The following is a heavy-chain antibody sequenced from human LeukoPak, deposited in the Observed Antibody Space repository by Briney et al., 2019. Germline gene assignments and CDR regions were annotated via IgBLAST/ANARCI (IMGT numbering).Heavy chain of an antibody. CDR1: GYTFTGYY. J-gene: IGHJ4*02. D-gene: IGHD3-16*02. CDR2: INPNSGGT. V-gene: IGHV1-2*02. Sequence: ASVKVSCKASGYTFTGYYMHWVRQAPGQGLEWMGWINPNSGGTNSAQKFQGRVTMTRDTSISTAYMELSRLRSDDTAVYYCARDRQTFYDYVGGNYRFYVDYWGQGTLVTVSS. CDR3: ARDRQTFYDYVGGNYRFYVDY.